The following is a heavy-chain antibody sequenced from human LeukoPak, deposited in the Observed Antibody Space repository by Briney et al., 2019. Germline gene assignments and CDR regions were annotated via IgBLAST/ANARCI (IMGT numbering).Heavy chain of an antibody. CDR2: IKQDGSEK. CDR3: AGDSAGNDY. CDR1: GFTFSTYW. J-gene: IGHJ4*02. V-gene: IGHV3-7*01. Sequence: GGSLRLSCAASGFTFSTYWMSWIRQAPGKGLEWVANIKQDGSEKYYVDSVKGRFTISRDNAKNSLYLQMNSLRAEDTAMYYCAGDSAGNDYWGQGTLVTVSS. D-gene: IGHD6-13*01.